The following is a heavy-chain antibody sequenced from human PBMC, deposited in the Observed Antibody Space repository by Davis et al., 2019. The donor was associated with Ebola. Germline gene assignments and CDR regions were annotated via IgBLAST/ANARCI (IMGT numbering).Heavy chain of an antibody. Sequence: SETLSLTCAVYGGSFSDYYWTWIRQPPGKGLEWIGEINHSGSTNYNPSLKSRVTISVDTSKNQFSLKLSSVTAADTAVYYCARRSILTGLVNAFHAWGQGTLVTVSS. J-gene: IGHJ4*02. CDR2: INHSGST. CDR3: ARRSILTGLVNAFHA. V-gene: IGHV4-34*01. CDR1: GGSFSDYY. D-gene: IGHD3-9*01.